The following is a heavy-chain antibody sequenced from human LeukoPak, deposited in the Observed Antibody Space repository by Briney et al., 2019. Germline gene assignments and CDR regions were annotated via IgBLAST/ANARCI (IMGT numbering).Heavy chain of an antibody. Sequence: SETLSLTCTVSGGSISSYYWSWIRQPPGKGLEWIGYIYYSGSTNYNPSLKSRVTISVDTSKNQFSLKLSSVTAADTAVYYCAREGRRDYYYFDYWGQGTLVTVSS. V-gene: IGHV4-59*01. CDR1: GGSISSYY. CDR3: AREGRRDYYYFDY. CDR2: IYYSGST. J-gene: IGHJ4*02. D-gene: IGHD3-10*01.